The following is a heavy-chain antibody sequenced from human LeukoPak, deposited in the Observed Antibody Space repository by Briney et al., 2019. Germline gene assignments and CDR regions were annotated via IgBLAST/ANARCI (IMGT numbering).Heavy chain of an antibody. D-gene: IGHD3-22*01. CDR2: INHSGST. CDR3: ARFYYDSSGYVSFDY. CDR1: GGSFSGYY. J-gene: IGHJ4*02. V-gene: IGHV4-34*01. Sequence: SETLSLTCAVYGGSFSGYYWSWIRQPPGKGLEWIGEINHSGSTNYNPSLKSRVTISVDTSKNQFSLKLSSVTAADTAVYYCARFYYDSSGYVSFDYWGQGTLVTVSP.